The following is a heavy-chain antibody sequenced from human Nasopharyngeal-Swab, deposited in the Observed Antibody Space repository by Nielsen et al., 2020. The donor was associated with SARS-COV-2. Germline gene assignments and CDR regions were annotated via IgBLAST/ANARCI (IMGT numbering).Heavy chain of an antibody. CDR3: ARETPLPRSWYLLGSYYYGMDV. D-gene: IGHD6-13*01. CDR2: ISSSSSYI. V-gene: IGHV3-21*01. Sequence: GESLKISCAASGFTFSSYSMNWVRQAPGKGLEWVSSISSSSSYIYYADSVKGRFTISRDNAKNSLYLQMNSLRAEDTAVYYCARETPLPRSWYLLGSYYYGMDVWGQGTTVTVSS. CDR1: GFTFSSYS. J-gene: IGHJ6*02.